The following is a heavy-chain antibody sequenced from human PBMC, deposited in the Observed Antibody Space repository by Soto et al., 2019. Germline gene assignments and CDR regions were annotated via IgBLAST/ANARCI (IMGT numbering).Heavy chain of an antibody. CDR2: IWYDGSNK. CDR3: ARDFEADSSGRDDAFDI. Sequence: QVQLVESGGGVVQPGRSLRLSCAASGFTFSSYGMHWVRQAPGKGLEWVAVIWYDGSNKYYADSVKGRFTISRDNSKNTLYLQMNSLRAEDTAVYYCARDFEADSSGRDDAFDIWGQGRMVTVSS. CDR1: GFTFSSYG. V-gene: IGHV3-33*01. D-gene: IGHD3-22*01. J-gene: IGHJ3*02.